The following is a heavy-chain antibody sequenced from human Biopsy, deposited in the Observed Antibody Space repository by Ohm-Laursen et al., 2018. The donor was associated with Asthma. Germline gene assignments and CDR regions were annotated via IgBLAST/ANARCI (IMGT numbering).Heavy chain of an antibody. CDR2: IYHSGTT. CDR1: GGSITSYY. V-gene: IGHV4-59*07. D-gene: IGHD4-23*01. J-gene: IGHJ4*02. CDR3: ARTSQRATVVHFDY. Sequence: SDTLSLTCTVSGGSITSYYWSWIRQPPGKALEWLGYIYHSGTTNSNPSLKSRVTISVNTSKNQYPLKLTSVTAADTAVYCCARTSQRATVVHFDYWGQGTLVTVSS.